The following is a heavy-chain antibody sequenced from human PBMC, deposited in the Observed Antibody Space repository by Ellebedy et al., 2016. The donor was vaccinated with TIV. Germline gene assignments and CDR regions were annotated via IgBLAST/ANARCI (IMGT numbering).Heavy chain of an antibody. Sequence: PGGSLRLSCAASGFTFSSHWMTWVRQAPGKGLEWVANIRQDGSEKYYVDSVKGRFTISRDNARNSLYLQMNSLRAEDTAVYYCARGRVGDWGQGTLVTVSS. D-gene: IGHD3-16*01. CDR3: ARGRVGD. CDR1: GFTFSSHW. CDR2: IRQDGSEK. V-gene: IGHV3-7*03. J-gene: IGHJ4*02.